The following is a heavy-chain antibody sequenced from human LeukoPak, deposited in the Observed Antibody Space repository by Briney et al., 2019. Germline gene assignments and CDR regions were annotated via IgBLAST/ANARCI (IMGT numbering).Heavy chain of an antibody. CDR3: ARASRYYPFDS. CDR1: DGSITSSIYY. CDR2: IYSSGST. Sequence: SETLSLTCTVSDGSITSSIYYWGWIRQPPGKGLEWIGYIYSSGSTNYNPSLKSRVTMSVDTSKNQFSLKVSSVTAADTAVYYCARASRYYPFDSWGQGTLVTVSS. V-gene: IGHV4-61*05. J-gene: IGHJ4*02. D-gene: IGHD3-22*01.